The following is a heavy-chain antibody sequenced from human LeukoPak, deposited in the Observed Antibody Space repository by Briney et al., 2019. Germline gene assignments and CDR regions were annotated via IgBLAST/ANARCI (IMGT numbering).Heavy chain of an antibody. CDR3: ARDPVQGVI. CDR1: GFTVSSNY. J-gene: IGHJ4*02. D-gene: IGHD3-10*01. Sequence: GGSLRLSCAASGFTVSSNYVSWVRQAPGKGLEWGSVIYDGGNTYYGDSVKGRFTISRDNSKNTLYLQMNSLRAEDTAVYYCARDPVQGVIWGQGTLVTVSS. CDR2: IYDGGNT. V-gene: IGHV3-53*01.